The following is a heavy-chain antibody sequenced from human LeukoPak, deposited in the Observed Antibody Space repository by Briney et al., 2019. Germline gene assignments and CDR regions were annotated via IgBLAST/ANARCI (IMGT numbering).Heavy chain of an antibody. Sequence: PSETLSLTCTVSGYSISSGYYWGWIRPPPGKGLEWIGSIYHSGSTYYNPSLKSRVTISVDTSKNQFSLKLSSVTAADTAVYDCARVQRGYSGRTTPQNNWFDPWGQGTLVTVSS. D-gene: IGHD5-12*01. CDR1: GYSISSGYY. CDR3: ARVQRGYSGRTTPQNNWFDP. CDR2: IYHSGST. V-gene: IGHV4-38-2*02. J-gene: IGHJ5*02.